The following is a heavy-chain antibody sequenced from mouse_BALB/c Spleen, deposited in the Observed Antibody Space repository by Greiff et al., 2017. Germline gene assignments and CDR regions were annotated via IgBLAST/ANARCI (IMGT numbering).Heavy chain of an antibody. CDR2: ISYSGST. D-gene: IGHD2-10*01. V-gene: IGHV3-2*02. CDR1: GYSITSDYA. Sequence: VQLQQSGPGLVKPSQSLSLTCTVTGYSITSDYAWNWIRQFPGNKLEWMGYISYSGSTSYNPSLKSRISITRDTSKNQFFLQLNSVTTEDTATYYCARAYYGYAMVYWGQGTSVTVSS. CDR3: ARAYYGYAMVY. J-gene: IGHJ4*01.